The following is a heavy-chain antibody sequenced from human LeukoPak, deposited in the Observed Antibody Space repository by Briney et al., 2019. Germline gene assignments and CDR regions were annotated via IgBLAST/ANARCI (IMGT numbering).Heavy chain of an antibody. CDR3: AREPRPPVFDSYGRRNWRPFDY. CDR2: INTNTGNP. CDR1: GYAFTSYA. D-gene: IGHD5-18*01. J-gene: IGHJ4*02. Sequence: AAVKVSCKASGYAFTSYAMNWVRQDPGQGLEWMGWINTNTGNPTYAQGFTGRFVFSLDTSVSTTYLQISSLKAEDTAVYYCAREPRPPVFDSYGRRNWRPFDYWGQGTLVTVSS. V-gene: IGHV7-4-1*02.